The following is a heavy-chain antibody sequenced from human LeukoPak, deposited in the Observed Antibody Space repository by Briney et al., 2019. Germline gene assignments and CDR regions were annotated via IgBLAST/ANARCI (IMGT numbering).Heavy chain of an antibody. CDR1: GVSISRSSYF. CDR2: MYYSGSK. D-gene: IGHD4-11*01. J-gene: IGHJ3*02. Sequence: SETLSLTCSVSGVSISRSSYFWGWIRQPPGKGLEWIGSMYYSGSKYYNPSLKSRVTISEDTSKNQFSLKLSSVTAADTAVYYCAREVTEAFDIWGQGTMVTVSS. CDR3: AREVTEAFDI. V-gene: IGHV4-39*07.